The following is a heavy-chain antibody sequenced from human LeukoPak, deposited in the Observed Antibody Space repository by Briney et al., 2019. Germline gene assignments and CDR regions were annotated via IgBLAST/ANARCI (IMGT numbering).Heavy chain of an antibody. CDR2: INPNSGGT. CDR1: GYTFTGCY. J-gene: IGHJ3*02. CDR3: AREGWQWLVHAFDI. Sequence: GASVKVSCKASGYTFTGCYMHWVRQAPGQGLEWMGWINPNSGGTNYAQKFQGRVTMTRDTSISTAYMELSRLRSDDTAMYYCAREGWQWLVHAFDIWGQGTMVTVSS. D-gene: IGHD6-19*01. V-gene: IGHV1-2*02.